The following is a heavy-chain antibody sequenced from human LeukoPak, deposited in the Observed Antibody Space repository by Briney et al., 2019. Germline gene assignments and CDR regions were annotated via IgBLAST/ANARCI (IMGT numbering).Heavy chain of an antibody. V-gene: IGHV1-69*05. CDR1: GGTFSSYA. D-gene: IGHD3-3*01. J-gene: IGHJ4*02. CDR3: ATVEWDTPHAYFDY. Sequence: GASVKVSCKASGGTFSSYAISWVRQAPGQGLEWMGGIIPIFGTANYAQKFQGRVTITTDESTSTAYMELSSLRSEDTAVYYCATVEWDTPHAYFDYWGQGTLGTVSS. CDR2: IIPIFGTA.